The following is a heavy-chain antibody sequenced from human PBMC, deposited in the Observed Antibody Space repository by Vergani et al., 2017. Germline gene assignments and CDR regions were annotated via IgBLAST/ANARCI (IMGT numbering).Heavy chain of an antibody. Sequence: QVQLVQSGAEVKKPGASVKVSCKASGYTFTSYGISWVRQAPGQGLEWMGWISAYNGNTNYAQKPQGRVTMTTDTSTSTVYMKLSNLRSDDTAVYYCAREIQNTVTRGWFDPWGQGTLVTVSS. CDR2: ISAYNGNT. D-gene: IGHD4-11*01. V-gene: IGHV1-18*01. CDR3: AREIQNTVTRGWFDP. J-gene: IGHJ5*02. CDR1: GYTFTSYG.